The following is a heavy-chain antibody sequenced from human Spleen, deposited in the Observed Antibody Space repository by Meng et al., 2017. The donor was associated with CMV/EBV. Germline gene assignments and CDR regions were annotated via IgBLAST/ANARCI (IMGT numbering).Heavy chain of an antibody. CDR1: GGTFSSYT. V-gene: IGHV1-69*05. D-gene: IGHD6-13*01. Sequence: CKASGGTFSSYTISWVRQAPGQGLQWMRGIIPIFGTSTYAQNFQSRVTVTTDDSTNTTYMELRSLRSDDTAVYYCARENAGSFFDYWGQGTLVTVSS. CDR2: IIPIFGTS. CDR3: ARENAGSFFDY. J-gene: IGHJ4*02.